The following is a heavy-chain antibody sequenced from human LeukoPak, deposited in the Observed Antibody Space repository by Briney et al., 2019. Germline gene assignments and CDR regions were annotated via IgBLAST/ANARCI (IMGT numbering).Heavy chain of an antibody. CDR1: GGTFSSYA. V-gene: IGHV1-69*13. CDR3: AREHRGHYYYGMDV. CDR2: IIPIFGTA. J-gene: IGHJ6*04. D-gene: IGHD2-21*01. Sequence: SVKVSCKASGGTFSSYAISWARQAPGQGLEWMGGIIPIFGTANYAQKFQGRVTITANESTSTAYMELSSLRSEDTAVYYCAREHRGHYYYGMDVWGKGTTVTVSS.